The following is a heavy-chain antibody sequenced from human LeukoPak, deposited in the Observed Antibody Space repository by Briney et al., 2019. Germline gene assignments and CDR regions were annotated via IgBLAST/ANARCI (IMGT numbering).Heavy chain of an antibody. CDR1: GGSFSGYY. V-gene: IGHV4-34*01. CDR3: ARSWRQLVGGGYFDY. Sequence: SETLSLTCAVYGGSFSGYYWSWIRQPPGKGLEWIGEINHSGSTNYNPSLKSRVTISVDTSKNQFSLKLSSVTAADTAVYYCARSWRQLVGGGYFDYWGQGTLVTVSS. CDR2: INHSGST. J-gene: IGHJ4*02. D-gene: IGHD6-6*01.